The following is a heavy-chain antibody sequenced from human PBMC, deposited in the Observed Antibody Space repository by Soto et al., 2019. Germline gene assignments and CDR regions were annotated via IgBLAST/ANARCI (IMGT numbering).Heavy chain of an antibody. V-gene: IGHV1-18*01. CDR1: GYTFTRFG. Sequence: QVQLVQSGTEVKKPGASVKVSCKASGYTFTRFGINWVRQAPGQGLEWMGGISGHNGNTHSAQNFQGRVTVTTDTSTNTADMELRSLRSDDTAVYYGARDFEAGGQLVGGFDFWGQGTLVTVSS. J-gene: IGHJ4*02. CDR3: ARDFEAGGQLVGGFDF. CDR2: ISGHNGNT. D-gene: IGHD6-6*01.